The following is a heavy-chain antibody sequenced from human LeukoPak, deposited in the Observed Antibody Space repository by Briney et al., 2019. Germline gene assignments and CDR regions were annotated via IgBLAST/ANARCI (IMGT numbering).Heavy chain of an antibody. CDR1: GGTCSSYA. J-gene: IGHJ4*02. CDR3: ARDFYGSRSYDY. CDR2: IIPIFGTA. V-gene: IGHV1-69*05. D-gene: IGHD3-10*01. Sequence: ASVKVPCKASGGTCSSYAISWVRQAPGQGLEWMGGIIPIFGTANYAQKFQGRVTITTDESTSTAYMELSSLRSEDTAVYYCARDFYGSRSYDYWGQGTLVTVSS.